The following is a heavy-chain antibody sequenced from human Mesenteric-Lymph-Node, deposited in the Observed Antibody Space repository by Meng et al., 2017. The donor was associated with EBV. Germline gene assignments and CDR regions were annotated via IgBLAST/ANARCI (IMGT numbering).Heavy chain of an antibody. CDR2: INHSGST. Sequence: QVQLQQWGAGLLKPSXXLSLTCAVYGGSFSGYYWSWIRQPPGKGLEWIGEINHSGSTNYNPSLKSRVAISVNTSKNQFSLKLSSVTAADTAVYYCARTGESLGDYWGQGTLGTVST. D-gene: IGHD3-16*01. J-gene: IGHJ4*02. CDR3: ARTGESLGDY. V-gene: IGHV4-34*01. CDR1: GGSFSGYY.